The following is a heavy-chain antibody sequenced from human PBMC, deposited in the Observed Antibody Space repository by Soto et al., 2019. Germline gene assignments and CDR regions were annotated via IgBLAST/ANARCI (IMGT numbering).Heavy chain of an antibody. CDR3: AREIIIAVAGTLTGFDY. CDR1: GDSVSSNSAA. J-gene: IGHJ4*02. V-gene: IGHV6-1*01. CDR2: TYYRSKWYN. Sequence: SQTLSLTCAISGDSVSSNSAAWNWIRQSPSRGLEWLGRTYYRSKWYNDYAVSVKSRITINPETSKNHFSLQLNSVTPEDTAVYYCAREIIIAVAGTLTGFDYWGQGTLVTVSS. D-gene: IGHD6-19*01.